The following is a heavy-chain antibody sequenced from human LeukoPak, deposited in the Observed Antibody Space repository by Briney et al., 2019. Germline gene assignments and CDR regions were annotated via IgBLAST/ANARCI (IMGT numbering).Heavy chain of an antibody. V-gene: IGHV3-23*01. CDR1: GFTFSSYA. Sequence: GGSLRLSCAASGFTFSSYAMSWVRQAPGKGLEWVSAISGSGGSTYYADSVKGRFTISRDNSKNTLYLQMNSLRAEDTAVYYCATVHYYDSSGYYYSWGQGTLVTVSS. J-gene: IGHJ4*02. CDR3: ATVHYYDSSGYYYS. D-gene: IGHD3-22*01. CDR2: ISGSGGST.